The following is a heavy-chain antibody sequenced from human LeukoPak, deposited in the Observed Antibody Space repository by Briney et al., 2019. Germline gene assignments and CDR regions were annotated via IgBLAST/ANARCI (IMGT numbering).Heavy chain of an antibody. CDR3: ARGSGTYYVYNWFHP. Sequence: SETLSLTCTVSGGSISSNSYYWGWIRQPPGKGLEWIGSIHYSGSGYYNPSLKSRVTMSVDTSKNQFSLRLSSVTAADTAMYYCARGSGTYYVYNWFHPWGQGTLVTVSS. V-gene: IGHV4-39*07. CDR2: IHYSGSG. CDR1: GGSISSNSYY. D-gene: IGHD3-10*01. J-gene: IGHJ5*02.